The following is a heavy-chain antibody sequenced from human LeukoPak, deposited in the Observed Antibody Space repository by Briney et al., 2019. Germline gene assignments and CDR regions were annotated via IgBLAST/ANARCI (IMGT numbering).Heavy chain of an antibody. J-gene: IGHJ4*02. CDR1: GFTFSSYW. CDR2: ISTDGSST. D-gene: IGHD5-24*01. Sequence: GGSLRLSCAASGFTFSSYWMHWVRQAPGKGLVWVSRISTDGSSTSYADSVKGRFTISRDNSKNTLYLQMNSLRAEDTAVYYCDGDGYKRNYWGQGTLVTVSS. V-gene: IGHV3-74*01. CDR3: DGDGYKRNY.